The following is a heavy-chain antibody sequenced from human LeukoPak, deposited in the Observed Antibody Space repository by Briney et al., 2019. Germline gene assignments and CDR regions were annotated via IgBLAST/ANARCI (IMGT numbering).Heavy chain of an antibody. CDR1: GYAFTSYY. D-gene: IGHD3-3*01. V-gene: IGHV1-2*02. Sequence: GASVKVSCKTSGYAFTSYYIHWVRRAPGQGLECMGWINPDKGDTHYAQKFRGRLTMTRDTSISTAYMELSRLRSDDTAVYYCARDGAYGFWSGYSTNWFDPWGLGTLVTVSS. J-gene: IGHJ5*02. CDR3: ARDGAYGFWSGYSTNWFDP. CDR2: INPDKGDT.